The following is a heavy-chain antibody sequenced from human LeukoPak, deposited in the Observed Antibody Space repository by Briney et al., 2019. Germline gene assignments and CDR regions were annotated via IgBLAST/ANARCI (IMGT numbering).Heavy chain of an antibody. J-gene: IGHJ5*02. CDR3: ARDLESSSWWNWFDP. CDR2: IKQDGSEK. V-gene: IGHV3-7*01. Sequence: GGSLRLSCAASGFTFSTYWMSWVRQAPGKGLEWVANIKQDGSEKKYVDSVKGRFTISRGNAKNSLYLQMNSLRAEDTAIYYCARDLESSSWWNWFDPWGQGTLVTVSS. D-gene: IGHD6-13*01. CDR1: GFTFSTYW.